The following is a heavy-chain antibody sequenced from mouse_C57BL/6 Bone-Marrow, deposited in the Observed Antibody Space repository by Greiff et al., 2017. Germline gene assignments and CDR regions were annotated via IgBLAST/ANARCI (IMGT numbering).Heavy chain of an antibody. J-gene: IGHJ2*01. V-gene: IGHV5-4*03. CDR3: ASYHYSNADFDC. CDR1: GFTFSSYA. CDR2: ISDGGSYT. Sequence: EVMLVESGGGLVKPGGSLKLSCAASGFTFSSYAMSWVRQTPEKRLEWVATISDGGSYTYYPENVKGRFTISRDNTANNLYLQMSHLKSEDTAMYYCASYHYSNADFDCWGQGTTLTVSS. D-gene: IGHD2-5*01.